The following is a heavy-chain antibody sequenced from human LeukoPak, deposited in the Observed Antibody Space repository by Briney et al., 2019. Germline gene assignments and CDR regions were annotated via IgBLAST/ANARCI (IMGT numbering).Heavy chain of an antibody. CDR1: GGSISSSSYY. CDR3: ARVSPYGDYLFDP. D-gene: IGHD4-17*01. CDR2: IYYSGST. J-gene: IGHJ5*02. V-gene: IGHV4-39*07. Sequence: SETLSLTCTVSGGSISSSSYYWGWIRQPPGKGLEWIGSIYYSGSTYYNPSLKSRVTISVDTSKNQFSLKLSSVTAADTAVYYCARVSPYGDYLFDPWGQGTLVTVPS.